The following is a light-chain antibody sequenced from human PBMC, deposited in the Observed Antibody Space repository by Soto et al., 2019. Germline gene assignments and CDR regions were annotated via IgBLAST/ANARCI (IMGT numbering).Light chain of an antibody. J-gene: IGKJ1*01. V-gene: IGKV3-20*01. CDR1: QSVSSSY. Sequence: EIVLTQSPGTLSLSPGERATLACRASQSVSSSYVAWYQQKPGQAPRLLIYGASSRATGIPDRFSGSGSGTDFTLTISRLEPDDFAVYYCQQYGSSPPWTFGQGTKVEIK. CDR3: QQYGSSPPWT. CDR2: GAS.